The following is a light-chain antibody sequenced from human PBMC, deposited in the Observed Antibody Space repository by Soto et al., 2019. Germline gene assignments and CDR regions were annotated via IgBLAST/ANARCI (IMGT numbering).Light chain of an antibody. CDR1: SSEVGSYNL. J-gene: IGLJ1*01. CDR2: EGS. CDR3: SSYTSSSTLLYV. V-gene: IGLV2-14*02. Sequence: QSALTQPASVSGSPGQSITISCTGTSSEVGSYNLVSWYQQHPGKAPKLMIYEGSKRPSGVSNRFSGSKSGNTASLTISGLQAEDEADYYCSSYTSSSTLLYVFGTGTKVTVL.